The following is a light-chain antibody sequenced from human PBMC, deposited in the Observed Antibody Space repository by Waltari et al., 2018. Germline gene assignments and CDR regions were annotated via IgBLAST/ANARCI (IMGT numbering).Light chain of an antibody. CDR2: GKN. CDR1: SLRSYY. CDR3: NSRDSSGNHLV. J-gene: IGLJ3*02. V-gene: IGLV3-19*01. Sequence: SSELTQDPAVSVALGQTVRITCQGDSLRSYYASRYQQKPGQAPILVIYGKNNRPPGIPDRVSGSSSGNTASLTITGAQAEDEADYYCNSRDSSGNHLVFGGGTKVTVL.